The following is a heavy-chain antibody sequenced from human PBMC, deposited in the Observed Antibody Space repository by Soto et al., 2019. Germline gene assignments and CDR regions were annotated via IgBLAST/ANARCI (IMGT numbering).Heavy chain of an antibody. D-gene: IGHD2-2*01. CDR3: AGLRCSSTSCYSDYYYGMDV. V-gene: IGHV5-10-1*01. J-gene: IGHJ6*02. Sequence: GESLKISCKGSGYSFTSYWISWVRQMPGKGLEWMGRIDPSDSYTNYSPSFQGHVTISADKSISTAYLQWSSLKASDTAMYYCAGLRCSSTSCYSDYYYGMDVWGQGTTVTVSS. CDR2: IDPSDSYT. CDR1: GYSFTSYW.